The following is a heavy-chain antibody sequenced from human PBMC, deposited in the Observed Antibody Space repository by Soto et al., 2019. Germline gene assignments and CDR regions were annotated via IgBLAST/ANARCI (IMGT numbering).Heavy chain of an antibody. CDR3: ARGDYYDTSGPFSDAFDI. J-gene: IGHJ3*02. V-gene: IGHV3-7*04. CDR2: IKPDGSEK. CDR1: GFTFSTYW. Sequence: LRLSCAASGFTFSTYWMSWVRQAPGKGLEWVANIKPDGSEKWYVDSVKGRFTISRDNTKNSLYLQVNSLRVEDTAVYYCARGDYYDTSGPFSDAFDIWGQGTMVTVSS. D-gene: IGHD3-22*01.